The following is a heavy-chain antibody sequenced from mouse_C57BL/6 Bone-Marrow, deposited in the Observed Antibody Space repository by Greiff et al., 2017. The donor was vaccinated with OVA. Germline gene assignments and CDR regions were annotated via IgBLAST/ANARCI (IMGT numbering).Heavy chain of an antibody. J-gene: IGHJ3*01. D-gene: IGHD1-1*02. CDR2: IYPGDGDT. V-gene: IGHV1-80*01. CDR1: GYAFSSYW. Sequence: VKLMESGAELVKPGASVKISCKASGYAFSSYWMNWVKQRPGKGLEWIGQIYPGDGDTNYNGKFKGKATLTADKSSSTAYMQLSSLTSEDSAVYFCAREGELCPFAYWGQGTLVTVSA. CDR3: AREGELCPFAY.